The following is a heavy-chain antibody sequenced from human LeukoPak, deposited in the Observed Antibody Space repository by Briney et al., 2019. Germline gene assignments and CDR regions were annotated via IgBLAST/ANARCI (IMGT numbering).Heavy chain of an antibody. CDR3: ARGYGSGSYYNEFDY. Sequence: PSETLSLTCAVYGGYFSGYYWSWMRQPPGKGLEWIGEINHSGSTNYNPSLKSRVTISVDTSKNQFSLKLSSVTAADTAVYYCARGYGSGSYYNEFDYWGQGTLVTVSS. J-gene: IGHJ4*02. CDR1: GGYFSGYY. D-gene: IGHD3-10*01. V-gene: IGHV4-34*01. CDR2: INHSGST.